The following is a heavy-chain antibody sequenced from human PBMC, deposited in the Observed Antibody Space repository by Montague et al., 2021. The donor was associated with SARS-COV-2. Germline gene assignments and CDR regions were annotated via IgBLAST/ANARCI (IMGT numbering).Heavy chain of an antibody. CDR3: ARALRYCGGGTCYPLAFDY. Sequence: SLRLSCAASGFTFSSYAMTWVRQAPGKGLEWVSLISSGGDITYFTDSVKGRINNSRDNSKNAFYLQMNNLRVEDTAVYYCARALRYCGGGTCYPLAFDYWGQRTLVTVSS. CDR2: ISSGGDIT. D-gene: IGHD2-15*01. V-gene: IGHV3-23*01. J-gene: IGHJ4*02. CDR1: GFTFSSYA.